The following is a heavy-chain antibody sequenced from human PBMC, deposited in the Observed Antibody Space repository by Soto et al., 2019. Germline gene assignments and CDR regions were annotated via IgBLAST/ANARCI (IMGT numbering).Heavy chain of an antibody. J-gene: IGHJ4*02. CDR1: GYTFTSYG. V-gene: IGHV1-18*01. CDR3: ARPLNYDILTGPFGY. Sequence: QVQLVQSGAEVKKPGASVKVSCKASGYTFTSYGISWLRQAPEQGLEWMGWISAYNGNTNYAQQLQARVTMTTDPSTRTADLELRSMTSAATAVYYCARPLNYDILTGPFGYWGQGTLVTVSS. D-gene: IGHD3-9*01. CDR2: ISAYNGNT.